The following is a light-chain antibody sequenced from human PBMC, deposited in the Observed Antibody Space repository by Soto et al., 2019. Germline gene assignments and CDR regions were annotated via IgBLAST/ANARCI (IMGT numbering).Light chain of an antibody. CDR2: AAS. CDR3: QQANSFPIT. CDR1: QSISSW. Sequence: DVQMTQSPSSLSASVGDRVTITCRASQSISSWLAWYQQKPGKAPNLLIYAASSLQSGVPSRFSGSESGTDFTLTISSLQPEDCAIYFCQQANSFPITFGQGRRLEI. V-gene: IGKV1-12*01. J-gene: IGKJ5*01.